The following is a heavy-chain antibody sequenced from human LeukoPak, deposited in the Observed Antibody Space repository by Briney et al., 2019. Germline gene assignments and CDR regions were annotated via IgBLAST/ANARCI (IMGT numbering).Heavy chain of an antibody. CDR1: GFTFDDYT. CDR2: IHWDGDDT. V-gene: IGHV3-43*01. D-gene: IGHD6-19*01. J-gene: IGHJ4*02. CDR3: AKDMEDDSGSFDY. Sequence: GGSLRLSCAASGFTFDDYTMHWVRQAPGKGLEWVSLIHWDGDDTYYADSVEGRFTISRDNSKSSLYLQMNSLITEDTALYYCAKDMEDDSGSFDYWGQGTLVTVSS.